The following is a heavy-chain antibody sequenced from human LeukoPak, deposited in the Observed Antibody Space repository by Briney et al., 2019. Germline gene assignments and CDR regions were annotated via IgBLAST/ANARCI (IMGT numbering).Heavy chain of an antibody. CDR3: AKNLYCGGGSCYPSALGMDV. J-gene: IGHJ6*02. CDR1: GFTFSSYW. D-gene: IGHD2-15*01. CDR2: INHNGNVN. Sequence: PGGTLRLSCAASGFTFSSYWMNWARQAPGKGLEWVASINHNGNVNYYVDSVKGRFTISRDNAKNSLYLQMNSLRAEDTAVYYCAKNLYCGGGSCYPSALGMDVWGQGTTVTVSS. V-gene: IGHV3-7*03.